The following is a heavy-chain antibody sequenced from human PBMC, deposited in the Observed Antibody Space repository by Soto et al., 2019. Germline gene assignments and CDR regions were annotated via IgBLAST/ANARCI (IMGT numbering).Heavy chain of an antibody. J-gene: IGHJ2*01. CDR3: ARPEYSSSSRYSDL. CDR1: GFTLSSYS. Sequence: EVQLVESGGGLVKPGGSLRLSCATSGFTLSSYSMNWVRQAPGKGLEWVSSISSSSSYIYYADSVKGRFTISRANAKNSLYLQMNSLRAEDTAVYYCARPEYSSSSRYSDLWVRGTLVTVSS. CDR2: ISSSSSYI. D-gene: IGHD6-6*01. V-gene: IGHV3-21*01.